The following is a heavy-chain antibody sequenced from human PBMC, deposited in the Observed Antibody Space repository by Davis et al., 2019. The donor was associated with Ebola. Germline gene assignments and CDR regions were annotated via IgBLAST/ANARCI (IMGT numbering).Heavy chain of an antibody. J-gene: IGHJ4*02. CDR3: ARDVGVEFDY. Sequence: GRFTISRDNARNSVFLHMNSLRAEDTAVYYCARDVGVEFDYWDQGALVTVSS. D-gene: IGHD3-10*01. V-gene: IGHV3-11*05.